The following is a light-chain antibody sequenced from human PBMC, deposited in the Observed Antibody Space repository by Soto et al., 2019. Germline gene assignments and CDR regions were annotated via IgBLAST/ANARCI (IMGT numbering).Light chain of an antibody. V-gene: IGKV1-39*01. CDR3: QQGFNTPHT. Sequence: DIQMTQSPSSLSASVGDRVTITCRASQSINNCLNWYQQKPGKAPNLLIYAASRLQSGVPSRFSGSGSGTHFTLTISSLQPEDFATYYCQQGFNTPHTFGPGTKVDI. J-gene: IGKJ3*01. CDR2: AAS. CDR1: QSINNC.